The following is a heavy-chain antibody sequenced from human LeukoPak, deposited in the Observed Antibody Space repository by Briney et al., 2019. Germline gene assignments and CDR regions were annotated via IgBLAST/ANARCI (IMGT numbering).Heavy chain of an antibody. D-gene: IGHD6-13*01. CDR3: ARGIADPYSFDS. CDR2: IYYTGST. Sequence: SETLSLTCSVSGGSISSLYWSWIRQPPRKGLEWIGYIYYTGSTNYNPSLKSRVTMFVDMSKNQFSLNLSSVTAADTAVYYCARGIADPYSFDSWGQGTLVTVSS. V-gene: IGHV4-59*12. J-gene: IGHJ4*02. CDR1: GGSISSLY.